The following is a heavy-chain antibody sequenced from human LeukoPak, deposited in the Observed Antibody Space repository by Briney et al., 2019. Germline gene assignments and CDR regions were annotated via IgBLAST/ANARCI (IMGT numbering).Heavy chain of an antibody. CDR2: ISAYNGNT. CDR3: ARETISPGGITGTTSLLYYYYYMDV. Sequence: ASVKVSCKASGYTFTSYGISWVRQAPGQGLEWMGWISAYNGNTNYAQKLQGRVTMTTDTSTSTAYMELRSLRSDDTAVYYCARETISPGGITGTTSLLYYYYYMDVWGKGTTVTVSS. CDR1: GYTFTSYG. D-gene: IGHD1-7*01. V-gene: IGHV1-18*01. J-gene: IGHJ6*03.